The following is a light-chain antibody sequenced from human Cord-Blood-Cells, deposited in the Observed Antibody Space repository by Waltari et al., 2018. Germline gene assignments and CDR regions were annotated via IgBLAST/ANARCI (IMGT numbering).Light chain of an antibody. CDR3: CSYAGSSTWV. CDR2: EGS. J-gene: IGLJ3*02. CDR1: SSDVGSYNL. Sequence: QSALTQPASVSGSPGQAITISCTGTSSDVGSYNLFSWYQQHPGKAPKLMLYEGSKRPSACFMRFSGSKSANTASLTISGRQAEDEADYYCCSYAGSSTWVFGGGTKLTVL. V-gene: IGLV2-23*01.